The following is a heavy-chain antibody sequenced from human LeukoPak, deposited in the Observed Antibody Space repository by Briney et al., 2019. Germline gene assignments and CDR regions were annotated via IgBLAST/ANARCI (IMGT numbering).Heavy chain of an antibody. CDR2: MNPNSGNT. CDR3: ARGILELRTYYYYGMDV. CDR1: GYTFTSYD. V-gene: IGHV1-8*01. D-gene: IGHD1-7*01. J-gene: IGHJ6*02. Sequence: ASVKVSCKASGYTFTSYDINWVRQATGQGLEWMGWMNPNSGNTGYAQKFQGRVTMTRNTSISTAYMELSSLRSEDTAVYYCARGILELRTYYYYGMDVWGQGTTVTVSS.